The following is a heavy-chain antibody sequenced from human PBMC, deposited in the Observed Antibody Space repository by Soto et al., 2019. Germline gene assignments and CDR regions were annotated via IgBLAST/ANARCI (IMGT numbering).Heavy chain of an antibody. Sequence: PGGSLRLSCAASGFTFSSYVMTWVRQAPGKGLEWVSAISASGVGTYYAESVKGRFTISRDNSKMFLEMNSLRGEDTAVYYWAKVYGNSSPLEAWGQGTLVTGPS. CDR2: ISASGVGT. J-gene: IGHJ5*02. D-gene: IGHD6-6*01. CDR3: AKVYGNSSPLEA. CDR1: GFTFSSYV. V-gene: IGHV3-23*01.